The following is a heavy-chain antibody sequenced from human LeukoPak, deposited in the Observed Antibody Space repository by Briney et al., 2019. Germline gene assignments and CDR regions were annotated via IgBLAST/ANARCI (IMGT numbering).Heavy chain of an antibody. CDR1: GGPISSSSYY. V-gene: IGHV4-39*07. Sequence: SETLSLTCTVSGGPISSSSYYWGWIRQPPGKGLEWIGSIYYSGSTYYNPSLKSRVTISVDTSKNQFSLKLSSVTAADTAVYYCARERRTTDRDWFDPWGQGTLVTVSS. CDR2: IYYSGST. J-gene: IGHJ5*02. D-gene: IGHD4-11*01. CDR3: ARERRTTDRDWFDP.